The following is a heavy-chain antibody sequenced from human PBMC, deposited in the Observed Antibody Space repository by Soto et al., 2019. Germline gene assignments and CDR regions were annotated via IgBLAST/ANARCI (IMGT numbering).Heavy chain of an antibody. CDR3: ASLALDGDFNFDY. Sequence: QVQLQESGPGLVKPSRTLSLTCTVSGGSISSGGYYWSLIRQHPGKGLEWIGYIYYSGSTYYNPSLKSRVTISVDTSKNQFSLKLSSVTAADTAVYYCASLALDGDFNFDYCGQGTLVTVSS. CDR1: GGSISSGGYY. V-gene: IGHV4-31*03. J-gene: IGHJ4*02. CDR2: IYYSGST. D-gene: IGHD4-17*01.